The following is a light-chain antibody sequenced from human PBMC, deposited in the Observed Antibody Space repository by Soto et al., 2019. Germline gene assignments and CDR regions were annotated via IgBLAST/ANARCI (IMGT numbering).Light chain of an antibody. CDR2: DAS. V-gene: IGKV3-11*01. CDR3: QQRSNWPPIT. J-gene: IGKJ5*01. CDR1: QSVSSY. Sequence: EIVLTQSPATLSLSPGERATLSCSASQSVSSYLAWYQQKPGQAPRLLIYDASNRATGIPARFSGSGSGTDFTLTISSLEPEDFAVYYCQQRSNWPPITVGQGTRLEI.